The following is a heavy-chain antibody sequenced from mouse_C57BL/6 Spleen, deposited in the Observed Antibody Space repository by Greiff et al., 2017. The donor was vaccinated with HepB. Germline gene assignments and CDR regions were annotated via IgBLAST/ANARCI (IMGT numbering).Heavy chain of an antibody. D-gene: IGHD2-10*01. CDR3: ARAFYDYYAMDY. CDR1: GYSITSGYD. Sequence: EVMLVESGPGMVKPSQSLSLTCTVTGYSITSGYDWHWIRHFPGNKLEWMGYISYSGSTNYNPSLKSRISITHDTSKNHFFLKLNSVTTEDTATYYCARAFYDYYAMDYWGQGTSVTVSS. CDR2: ISYSGST. V-gene: IGHV3-1*01. J-gene: IGHJ4*01.